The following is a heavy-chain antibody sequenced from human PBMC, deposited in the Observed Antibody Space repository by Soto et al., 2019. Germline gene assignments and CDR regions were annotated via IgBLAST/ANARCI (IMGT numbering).Heavy chain of an antibody. V-gene: IGHV6-1*01. CDR3: AAWAEGATEVH. CDR1: GDSVSSNTVA. Sequence: PSQTLSLTCAVSGDSVSSNTVAWNWIRQSPSRGLEWLGRSYYRSKWYNDYAVSVKSRITINPDTSKNQFSLQLNSVTPEDTAVYYCAAWAEGATEVHWGQGTLVTVSS. D-gene: IGHD2-15*01. CDR2: SYYRSKWYN. J-gene: IGHJ4*02.